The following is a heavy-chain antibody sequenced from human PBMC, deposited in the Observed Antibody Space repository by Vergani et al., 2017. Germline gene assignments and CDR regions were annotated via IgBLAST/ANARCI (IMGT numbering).Heavy chain of an antibody. CDR2: VSSSGSP. D-gene: IGHD3-10*01. CDR1: GDSISRSHYY. V-gene: IGHV4-39*02. CDR3: ARPVGPSAIADGYHV. J-gene: IGHJ3*01. Sequence: QLQLQESGPGLVKPSETLSLSCRVSGDSISRSHYYWGFIRQPPGKGLEWIGFVSSSGSPYYNPTLKSRLAFSVDTSKNLFSPRLKSVTATDTGMYYCARPVGPSAIADGYHVWGQGTMVTVS.